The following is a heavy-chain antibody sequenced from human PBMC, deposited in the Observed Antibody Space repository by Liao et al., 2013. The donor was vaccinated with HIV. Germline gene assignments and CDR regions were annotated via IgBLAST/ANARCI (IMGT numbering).Heavy chain of an antibody. CDR1: GGSISSYY. CDR3: ARDPRRGLFYFDL. V-gene: IGHV4-59*12. J-gene: IGHJ4*01. D-gene: IGHD3-10*01. Sequence: QVQLQESGPGLVKPSETLSLNCTVSGGSISSYYWNWIRQPPGKGLEWIGYVHHSGDTYYNPSLKSRVSISVDTSKNQMSLHLTSVTAADTAIYYCARDPRRGLFYFDLWGHGILVTVSS. CDR2: VHHSGDT.